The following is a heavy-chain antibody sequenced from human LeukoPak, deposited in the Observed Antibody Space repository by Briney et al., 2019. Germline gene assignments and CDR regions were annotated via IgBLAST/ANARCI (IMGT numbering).Heavy chain of an antibody. D-gene: IGHD5-12*01. CDR3: ARALRGGYSAYDEAYYYYYYMDV. CDR1: GFTFSSYT. CDR2: ISSSSSYI. J-gene: IGHJ6*03. Sequence: GGSLRLSCAVPGFTFSSYTMNWVRQAPGKGLEWVSSISSSSSYIYYADSVRGRFTISRDNAKNSLYLHMNSLRAEDTAVYYCARALRGGYSAYDEAYYYYYYMDVWGKGTTVTVSS. V-gene: IGHV3-21*01.